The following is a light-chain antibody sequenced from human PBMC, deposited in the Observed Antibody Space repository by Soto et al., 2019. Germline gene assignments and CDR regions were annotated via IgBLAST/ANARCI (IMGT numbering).Light chain of an antibody. V-gene: IGKV3-20*01. J-gene: IGKJ4*01. CDR2: GAS. CDR3: QHYGSLVLT. CDR1: QSVSSSY. Sequence: EIVLTQSPGTLSLSPGERATLSCRASQSVSSSYLAWYQQKPGQAPRLLIDGASSRATGIPDRFSGSGSGTDFTLTIRRLEPEDFAVYYCQHYGSLVLTFGGGTKVEIK.